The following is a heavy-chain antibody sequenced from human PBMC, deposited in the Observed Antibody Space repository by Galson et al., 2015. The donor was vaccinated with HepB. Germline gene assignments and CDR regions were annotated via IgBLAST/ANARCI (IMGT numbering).Heavy chain of an antibody. CDR3: ARDRTLRGWFDP. D-gene: IGHD2-15*01. V-gene: IGHV4-34*01. CDR1: GGSFSGYY. Sequence: LSLTCAVYGGSFSGYYWSWIRQPPGKGLEWIGEINHSGSTNYNPSLKSRVTISVDTSKNQFSLKLSSVTAADTAVYYCARDRTLRGWFDPWGQGTLVTVSS. CDR2: INHSGST. J-gene: IGHJ5*02.